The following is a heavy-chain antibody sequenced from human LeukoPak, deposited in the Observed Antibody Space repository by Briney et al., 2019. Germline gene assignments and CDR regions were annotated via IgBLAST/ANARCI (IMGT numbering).Heavy chain of an antibody. CDR2: IRYDGNNK. Sequence: GGSLRLSCAASGFTFSSYGMHWVRQAPGKGLEWVAFIRYDGNNKYNADSVKGRFTISRDNSKNTLYLQMNNLRAQDTAVYYCARVGRGYSFNVYCFDYWGQGTLVTVSS. CDR1: GFTFSSYG. CDR3: ARVGRGYSFNVYCFDY. D-gene: IGHD5-18*01. V-gene: IGHV3-30*02. J-gene: IGHJ4*02.